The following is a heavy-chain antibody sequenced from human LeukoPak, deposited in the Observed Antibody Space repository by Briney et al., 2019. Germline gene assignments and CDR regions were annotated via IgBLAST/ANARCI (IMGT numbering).Heavy chain of an antibody. CDR1: GGSISSGSYY. Sequence: SETLSLTCTVSGGSISSGSYYWSWIRQPAGTGLEWIGRIYTSGSTNYNPSLKSRVTISVDTSKNQFSLKLSSVTAADTAVYYCARDGEDILTGYYGRDLDYWGQGTLVTVSS. D-gene: IGHD3-9*01. V-gene: IGHV4-61*02. CDR3: ARDGEDILTGYYGRDLDY. J-gene: IGHJ4*02. CDR2: IYTSGST.